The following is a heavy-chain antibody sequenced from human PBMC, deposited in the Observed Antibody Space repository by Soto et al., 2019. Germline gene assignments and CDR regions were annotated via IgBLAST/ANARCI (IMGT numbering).Heavy chain of an antibody. CDR3: ARAYYDILTGYYHFDY. J-gene: IGHJ4*02. Sequence: GASVKVSCKASGYTFTSYGISWVRQAPGQGLEWMGWISAYNGNTNYAQKLQGRVTMTTDTSTSTAYVELRSLRSDDTAVYYCARAYYDILTGYYHFDYWGQGTLVTVSS. CDR1: GYTFTSYG. CDR2: ISAYNGNT. D-gene: IGHD3-9*01. V-gene: IGHV1-18*01.